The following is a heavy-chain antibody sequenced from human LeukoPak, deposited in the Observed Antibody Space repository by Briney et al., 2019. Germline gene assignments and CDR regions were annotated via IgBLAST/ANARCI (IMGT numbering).Heavy chain of an antibody. D-gene: IGHD3-22*01. CDR3: ARECYYDSSGYSATVRTEPYFDY. CDR2: INPSVGST. J-gene: IGHJ4*02. V-gene: IGHV1-46*01. Sequence: ASVTVSCTASGYTFTSYYMHWVRQAPGQGLEWMGVINPSVGSTSYAQKFQGRVTMTRDTSTSTVYMELSSLRSEDTAVYYCARECYYDSSGYSATVRTEPYFDYWGQGTLVTVSS. CDR1: GYTFTSYY.